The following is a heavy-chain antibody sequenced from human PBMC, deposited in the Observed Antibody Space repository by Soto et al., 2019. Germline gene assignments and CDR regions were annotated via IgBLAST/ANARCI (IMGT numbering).Heavy chain of an antibody. Sequence: EVQLVESGGGLVQPGGSLRLSCAASGFTFSSYWMSWVRQAPGKGLEWVANIKQDGSEKDYVDSVKGRFTISRDNAKNSLYLQMNSLIAEDTAVYYCARAGSWYGHSYYYYGMDVWGQGTTVTVSS. CDR3: ARAGSWYGHSYYYYGMDV. CDR1: GFTFSSYW. J-gene: IGHJ6*02. V-gene: IGHV3-7*01. CDR2: IKQDGSEK. D-gene: IGHD6-13*01.